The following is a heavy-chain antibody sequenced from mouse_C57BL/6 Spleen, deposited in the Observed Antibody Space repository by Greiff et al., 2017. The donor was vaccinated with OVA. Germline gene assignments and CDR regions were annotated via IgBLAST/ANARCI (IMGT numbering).Heavy chain of an antibody. CDR1: GYTFPDYN. V-gene: IGHV1-18*01. J-gene: IGHJ1*03. CDR3: ARGCYYGSSYGYFDV. CDR2: INPNNGGT. Sequence: EVQLQQSGPELVKPGASVKIPCKASGYTFPDYNMDWVKQSHGKSLEWIGDINPNNGGTIYNQKFKGKATLTVDKSSSTAYMELRSLTSEDTAVYYCARGCYYGSSYGYFDVWGTGTTVTVSS. D-gene: IGHD1-1*01.